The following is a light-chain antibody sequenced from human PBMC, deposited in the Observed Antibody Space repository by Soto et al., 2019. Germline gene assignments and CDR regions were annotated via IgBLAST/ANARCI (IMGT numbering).Light chain of an antibody. J-gene: IGLJ2*01. CDR1: SSDVGGYNS. CDR2: DVD. Sequence: QSALTQPASVSGSPGQSITISCTGTSSDVGGYNSVSWHQQHPGKAPKLMIYDVDNRPSGVFNRFSGSKSGNTASLTISGLKAEDEADYYCSSYASGSTVIFGGGTKLTVL. V-gene: IGLV2-14*01. CDR3: SSYASGSTVI.